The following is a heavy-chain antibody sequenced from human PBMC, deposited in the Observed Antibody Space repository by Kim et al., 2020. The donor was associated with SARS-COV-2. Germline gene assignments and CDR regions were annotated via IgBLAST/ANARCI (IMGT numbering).Heavy chain of an antibody. CDR1: GGSISSSSYY. CDR3: ARDVYYYGSGSLEVYYYNGMDV. J-gene: IGHJ6*02. D-gene: IGHD3-10*01. Sequence: SETLSLTCTVSGGSISSSSYYWGWIRQPPGKGLEWIGSIYYSGSTYYNPSLKSRVTISVDTSKNQFSLKLSSVTAADTAVYYCARDVYYYGSGSLEVYYYNGMDVWGQGTTVTVSS. CDR2: IYYSGST. V-gene: IGHV4-39*07.